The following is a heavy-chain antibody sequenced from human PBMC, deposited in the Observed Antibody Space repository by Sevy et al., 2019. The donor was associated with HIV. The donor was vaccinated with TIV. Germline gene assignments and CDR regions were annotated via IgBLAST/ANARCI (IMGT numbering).Heavy chain of an antibody. J-gene: IGHJ3*02. CDR1: GFTFSSYW. CDR3: ARDLKRSITMIVPGAFDI. Sequence: GGSLRLSCAASGFTFSSYWMSWVRQAPGKGLEWVANIKQDGSEKYYGDSVKGRFTISRDNAKNSLYLQMNSLRAEDTAVYYCARDLKRSITMIVPGAFDIWGQGTMVTVSS. CDR2: IKQDGSEK. V-gene: IGHV3-7*01. D-gene: IGHD3-22*01.